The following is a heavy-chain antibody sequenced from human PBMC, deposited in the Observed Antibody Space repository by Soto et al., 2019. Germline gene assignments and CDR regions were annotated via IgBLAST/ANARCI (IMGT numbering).Heavy chain of an antibody. Sequence: QVQLVQSGAEVKKPGSSVKVSCKASGGTFSSYTISWVRQAPGQGLEWMGRIIPILGIANYAQKFQGRVTITADKSTSTAYMELSSLRSEDTAVYYCARDAQWHYYGSGSPYYGMDVWGQGTTVTVSS. J-gene: IGHJ6*02. D-gene: IGHD3-10*01. CDR1: GGTFSSYT. CDR2: IIPILGIA. V-gene: IGHV1-69*08. CDR3: ARDAQWHYYGSGSPYYGMDV.